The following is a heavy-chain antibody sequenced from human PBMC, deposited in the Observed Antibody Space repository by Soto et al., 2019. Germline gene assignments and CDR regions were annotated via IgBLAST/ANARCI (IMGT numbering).Heavy chain of an antibody. CDR1: GFTFSSYW. Sequence: EVQLVESGGGLVQPGGSLRLSCAAYGFTFSSYWMHWVRQAPGKGQVWVSRINSDGSSTSYADSVKGRFTISRDNAKNTLYLQMNSLRAEDTAVYYCARSRYYYYYMDVWGKGTTVTVSS. J-gene: IGHJ6*03. V-gene: IGHV3-74*01. CDR2: INSDGSST. CDR3: ARSRYYYYYMDV.